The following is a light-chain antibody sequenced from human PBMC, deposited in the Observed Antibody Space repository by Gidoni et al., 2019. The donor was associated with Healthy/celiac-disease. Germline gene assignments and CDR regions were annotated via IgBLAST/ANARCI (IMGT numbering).Light chain of an antibody. J-gene: IGKJ2*01. Sequence: DIVLTQSPDSLAVSLGERATINCKSSQSVLYSSNNKNYFAWYQQKPGQPPKLLIYWASTREAGVPDRFSGSGSGTDFTLTISSLQAEDVAVYDCQQYDSTPETLFGQGTKLEIK. CDR1: QSVLYSSNNKNY. V-gene: IGKV4-1*01. CDR2: WAS. CDR3: QQYDSTPETL.